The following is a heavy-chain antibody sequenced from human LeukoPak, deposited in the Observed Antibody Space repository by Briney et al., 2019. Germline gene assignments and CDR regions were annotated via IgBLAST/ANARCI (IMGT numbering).Heavy chain of an antibody. Sequence: SETLSLTCTVSGGSISSYYWSWIRQPPGKGLEWIGYIYYSGSTNYNPSLKSRVTISVDTSKNQFSLKLSSVTAADTAVYYCARQRGPSSDWTLDYWGQGTLVTVSS. D-gene: IGHD6-19*01. J-gene: IGHJ4*02. V-gene: IGHV4-59*01. CDR1: GGSISSYY. CDR3: ARQRGPSSDWTLDY. CDR2: IYYSGST.